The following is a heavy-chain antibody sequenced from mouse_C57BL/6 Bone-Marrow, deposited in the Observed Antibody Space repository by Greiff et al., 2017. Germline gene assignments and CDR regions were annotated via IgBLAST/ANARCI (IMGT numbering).Heavy chain of an antibody. CDR1: GFTFSDYG. CDR2: ISNLAYSI. CDR3: ARQNAYYYYAMDY. Sequence: EVMLVESGGGLVQPGGSLKLSCAASGFTFSDYGMAWVRQAPRKGPEWVAFISNLAYSIYYADTVTGRFTISRENAKNTLYLEMSSLRSEDTAMYYCARQNAYYYYAMDYWGQGTSVTVSS. V-gene: IGHV5-15*01. D-gene: IGHD6-5*01. J-gene: IGHJ4*01.